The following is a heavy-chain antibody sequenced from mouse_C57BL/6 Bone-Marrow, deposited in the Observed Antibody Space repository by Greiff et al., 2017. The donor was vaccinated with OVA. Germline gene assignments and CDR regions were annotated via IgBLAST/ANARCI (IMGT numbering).Heavy chain of an antibody. Sequence: EVKVEESGGGLVQPGGSLKLSCAASGFTFSDYYMYWVRQTPEKRLEWVAYISNGGGSTYYPDTVKGRFTISRDNAKNTLYLQMSRLKSEDTAMYYCARSFLAYWGQGTLVTVSA. CDR1: GFTFSDYY. CDR3: ARSFLAY. CDR2: ISNGGGST. J-gene: IGHJ3*01. V-gene: IGHV5-12*01.